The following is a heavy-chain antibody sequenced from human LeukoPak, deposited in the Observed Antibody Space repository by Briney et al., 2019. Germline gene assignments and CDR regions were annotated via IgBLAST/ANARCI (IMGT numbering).Heavy chain of an antibody. CDR2: ISSSSSYI. D-gene: IGHD6-6*01. J-gene: IGHJ4*02. CDR3: ARDMYSSSTYYFDY. CDR1: GFTFSDYY. Sequence: SGGSLRLSCAASGFTFSDYYMSWIRQAPGKGLEWVSFISSSSSYIYYADSVKGRFTISRDNAKNSLYLQMNSLRAEDTAVYYCARDMYSSSTYYFDYWGQGTLVTVSS. V-gene: IGHV3-11*06.